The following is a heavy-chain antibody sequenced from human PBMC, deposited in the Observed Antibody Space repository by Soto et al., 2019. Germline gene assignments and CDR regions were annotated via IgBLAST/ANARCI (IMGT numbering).Heavy chain of an antibody. Sequence: ASGKVSCKVSGYTLTELCMHWVRQAPGKGLEWMGGFDPEDGETIYAQKFQGRVTMTEDTSTDTAYMELSSLRSEDTAVYYCATAEGIAAADYGMDVWGQGTTVTVSS. D-gene: IGHD6-13*01. CDR1: GYTLTELC. CDR3: ATAEGIAAADYGMDV. CDR2: FDPEDGET. J-gene: IGHJ6*02. V-gene: IGHV1-24*01.